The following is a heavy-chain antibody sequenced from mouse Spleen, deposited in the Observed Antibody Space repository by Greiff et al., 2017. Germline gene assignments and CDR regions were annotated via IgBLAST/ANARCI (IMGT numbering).Heavy chain of an antibody. V-gene: IGHV5-9*02. J-gene: IGHJ4*01. Sequence: EVNVVESGGGLVKPGGSLKLSCAASGFAFSSYDMSWVRQTPEKRLEWVATISSGGSYTYYPDSVKGRFTISRDNARNTLYLQMSSLRSEDTALYYCARQDYGSRGNAMDYWGQGTSVTVSS. CDR1: GFAFSSYD. CDR3: ARQDYGSRGNAMDY. D-gene: IGHD1-1*01. CDR2: ISSGGSYT.